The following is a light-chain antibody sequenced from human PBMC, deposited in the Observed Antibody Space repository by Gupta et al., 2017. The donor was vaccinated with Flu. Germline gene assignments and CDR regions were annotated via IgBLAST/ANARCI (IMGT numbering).Light chain of an antibody. Sequence: SITISCTGTSSDVGHYNCVSWYQRHPRRAPKLIISDVTNRPSGVSDRFSGSKSSNTASLTISEFQPDDEAEYFCCSYAGTITGVFGGGTTLTVL. V-gene: IGLV2-11*03. CDR2: DVT. CDR1: SSDVGHYNC. CDR3: CSYAGTITGV. J-gene: IGLJ3*02.